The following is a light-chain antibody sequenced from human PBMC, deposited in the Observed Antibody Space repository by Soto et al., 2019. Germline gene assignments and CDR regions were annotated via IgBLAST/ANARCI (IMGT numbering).Light chain of an antibody. CDR3: SSYTGSSTYVV. V-gene: IGLV2-14*01. J-gene: IGLJ2*01. CDR2: DVN. Sequence: QSALTQPASVSGSPGQSITISCTGTSSDVGGYNYVSCYQQHPGKAPKLMIYDVNNRPSGVSNRFSASKSGNTASLTISGLQAEDEADSYCSSYTGSSTYVVFGGGTKLTVL. CDR1: SSDVGGYNY.